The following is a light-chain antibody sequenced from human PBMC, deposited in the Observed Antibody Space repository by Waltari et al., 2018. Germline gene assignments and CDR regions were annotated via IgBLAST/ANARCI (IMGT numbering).Light chain of an antibody. CDR1: STALGTYNV. V-gene: IGLV2-23*02. CDR3: CSFAGNSYV. CDR2: EVR. J-gene: IGLJ1*01. Sequence: QSALTQTASMSGSPGQSTTIPCTGTSTALGTYNVVSWYQHHPGKPPNLIIYEVRKRPSGISDRSSGSMSGSTAALTISRLQAEDEAEYYCCSFAGNSYVFGTGTKVTVL.